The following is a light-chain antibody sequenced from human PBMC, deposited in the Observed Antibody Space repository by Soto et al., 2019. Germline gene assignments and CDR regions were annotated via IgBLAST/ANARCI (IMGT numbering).Light chain of an antibody. Sequence: DIPLTQSPSFLSASVGDRVTITCRASQGISSYLAWYQQEPGKAPKLLIYAASTLQSGVPSRFSGGGSGTEFTLTISSLQPVDFATYYCQQLNSYPLTFGGGTKVEIK. J-gene: IGKJ4*01. CDR1: QGISSY. CDR3: QQLNSYPLT. CDR2: AAS. V-gene: IGKV1-9*01.